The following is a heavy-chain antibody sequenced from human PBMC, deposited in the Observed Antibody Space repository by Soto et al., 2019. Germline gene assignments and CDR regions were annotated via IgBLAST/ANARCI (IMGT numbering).Heavy chain of an antibody. CDR3: ARGGNGPTDMDV. J-gene: IGHJ6*03. CDR2: ISGSNGNT. CDR1: GYTLNSYG. V-gene: IGHV1-18*04. Sequence: QVQLVQSGGEVKKPGASVKVSCKASGYTLNSYGVSWVRQAPGQGLEWIGWISGSNGNTKYAQRLQDRVTMTTDTGTNTAYMEVRSLRSDDTAVYYCARGGNGPTDMDVWGGGTTVTVSS.